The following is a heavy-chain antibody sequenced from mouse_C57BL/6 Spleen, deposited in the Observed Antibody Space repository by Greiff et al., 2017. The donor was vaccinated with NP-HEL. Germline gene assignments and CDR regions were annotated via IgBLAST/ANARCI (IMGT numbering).Heavy chain of an antibody. CDR3: TTGGLRRFDY. Sequence: EVKLQESGAELVRPGASVKLSCTASGFNIKDDYMHWVKQRPEQGLEWIEWIDPENGDTEYASKFQGKATITADTSSNTAYLQLSSLTSEDTAVYYCTTGGLRRFDYWGQGTTLTVSS. D-gene: IGHD2-4*01. CDR2: IDPENGDT. V-gene: IGHV14-4*01. CDR1: GFNIKDDY. J-gene: IGHJ2*01.